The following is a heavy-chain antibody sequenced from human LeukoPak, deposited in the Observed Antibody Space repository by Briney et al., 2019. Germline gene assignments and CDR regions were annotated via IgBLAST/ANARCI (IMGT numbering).Heavy chain of an antibody. CDR3: ARDDGGSSPFDY. Sequence: GGSLRLSCAASGFTFSSYAMSWVRQAPGKGLEWVSAISGSGGRTYYADSVKGRFTISRDNSKNTLYLLMNSLRAEDTAVYYCARDDGGSSPFDYWGQGTLVTVSS. V-gene: IGHV3-23*01. D-gene: IGHD4-23*01. J-gene: IGHJ4*02. CDR2: ISGSGGRT. CDR1: GFTFSSYA.